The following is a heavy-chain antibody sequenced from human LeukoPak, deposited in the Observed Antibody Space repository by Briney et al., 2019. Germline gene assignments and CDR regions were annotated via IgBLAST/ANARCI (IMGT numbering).Heavy chain of an antibody. D-gene: IGHD2-8*02. CDR3: ARDEGLLDYFDY. J-gene: IGHJ4*02. CDR2: IKFDGSEK. Sequence: GGSLRLSCAASGFTFTNYWMSWVRQAPGEGLEWVASIKFDGSEKYYVDSVRGRFTISRDNTKNSLYLQMNSLGAEDTAVYYCARDEGLLDYFDYWGQGTLVTVSS. V-gene: IGHV3-7*01. CDR1: GFTFTNYW.